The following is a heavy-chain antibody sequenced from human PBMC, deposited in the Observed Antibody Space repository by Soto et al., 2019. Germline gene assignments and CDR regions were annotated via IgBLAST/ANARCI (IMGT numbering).Heavy chain of an antibody. Sequence: EVQLVESGGGLVKPGGSLRLSCAASGFTFSSYSMTWVRQAPGKGLEWVSSISSSSSYIYYADSVKGRFTISRDNAKNSLYLQMNRLRAEDTVVYYFARDKYSSSWFDYWGQGTLVTVSS. V-gene: IGHV3-21*01. CDR2: ISSSSSYI. CDR1: GFTFSSYS. D-gene: IGHD6-13*01. J-gene: IGHJ4*02. CDR3: ARDKYSSSWFDY.